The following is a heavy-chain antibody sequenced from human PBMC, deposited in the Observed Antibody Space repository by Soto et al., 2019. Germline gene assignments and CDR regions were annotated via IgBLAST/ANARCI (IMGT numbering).Heavy chain of an antibody. Sequence: SVKVSYKASGGTFSSCAISWVRQAPGQGLEWMGGIIPIFGTANYAQKFQGRVTMTRDTSTSTVYMELSSLRSEDTAVYYCARSDIAAAGKADVWGQGTTVTVSS. D-gene: IGHD6-13*01. CDR2: IIPIFGTA. CDR3: ARSDIAAAGKADV. J-gene: IGHJ6*02. V-gene: IGHV1-69*05. CDR1: GGTFSSCA.